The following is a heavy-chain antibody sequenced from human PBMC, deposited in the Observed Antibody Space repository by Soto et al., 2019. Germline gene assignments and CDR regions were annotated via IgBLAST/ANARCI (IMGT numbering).Heavy chain of an antibody. CDR2: IYYSGST. J-gene: IGHJ4*02. CDR3: ARERDIGSYFDY. V-gene: IGHV4-59*01. D-gene: IGHD3-16*02. CDR1: GGSISSYY. Sequence: SETLSLTCTVSGGSISSYYWSWIRQPPGKGLEWIGYIYYSGSTNYNPSLKSRVTITVDKSKNQFSLKLSSVTAADTAVYYCARERDIGSYFDYWGQGTLVTVSS.